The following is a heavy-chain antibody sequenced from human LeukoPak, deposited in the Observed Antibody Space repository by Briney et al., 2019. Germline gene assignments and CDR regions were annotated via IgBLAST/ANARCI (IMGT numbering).Heavy chain of an antibody. CDR3: AKYISAEKGYFYGSGTNWFDP. Sequence: GGSLRLSCAASGFIFSSYSMNWVRQAPGKGLEWVSYISSSGSTIYYADSVKGRFTISRDNAKNSLYLQMNSLRAEDTAIYYCAKYISAEKGYFYGSGTNWFDPWGQGTLVTVSS. J-gene: IGHJ5*02. D-gene: IGHD3-10*01. V-gene: IGHV3-48*01. CDR1: GFIFSSYS. CDR2: ISSSGSTI.